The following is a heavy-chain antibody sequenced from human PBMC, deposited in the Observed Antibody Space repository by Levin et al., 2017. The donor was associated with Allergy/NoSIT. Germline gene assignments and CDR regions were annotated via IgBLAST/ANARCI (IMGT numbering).Heavy chain of an antibody. V-gene: IGHV3-23*01. D-gene: IGHD2-2*01. CDR2: ISESGGST. Sequence: GGSLRLSCAASGFTFSTYGMSWVRQAPGKGPEWVSGISESGGSTYYADSVKGRFTISRDNSKNTVYLQMNSLRAEDTAGYYCAKDTPALSAGPYFDNWGQGTLVTVSS. CDR3: AKDTPALSAGPYFDN. CDR1: GFTFSTYG. J-gene: IGHJ4*02.